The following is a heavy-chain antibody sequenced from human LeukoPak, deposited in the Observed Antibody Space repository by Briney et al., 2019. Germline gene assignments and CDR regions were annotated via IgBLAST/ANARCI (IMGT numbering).Heavy chain of an antibody. CDR1: GFTFNNYG. V-gene: IGHV3-30*18. D-gene: IGHD2-2*01. J-gene: IGHJ4*02. CDR3: AKGPLRGTAAAIDY. CDR2: ISYDGRNK. Sequence: SGGSLRLSYAASGFTFNNYGMHWVRQAPGKGLEWVAVISYDGRNKHYPDSVEGRFTISRDISTDTLWLQMDSLRTEGTAVYYCAKGPLRGTAAAIDYWGQGTLVTVSS.